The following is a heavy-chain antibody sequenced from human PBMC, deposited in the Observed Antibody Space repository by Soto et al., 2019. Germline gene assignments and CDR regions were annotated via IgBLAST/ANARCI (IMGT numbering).Heavy chain of an antibody. D-gene: IGHD6-13*01. CDR3: ARDSGAKLSSS. CDR1: GGTFSSYR. CDR2: IVPIYRTA. V-gene: IGHV1-69*13. Sequence: GASVKVSCKASGGTFSSYRINWVRQAPGQGLEWVGGIVPIYRTADYAQKFQGRVTITADESARTAYLEVRSLKSQDTAVYYRARDSGAKLSSSWGQGTLVTVSS. J-gene: IGHJ4*02.